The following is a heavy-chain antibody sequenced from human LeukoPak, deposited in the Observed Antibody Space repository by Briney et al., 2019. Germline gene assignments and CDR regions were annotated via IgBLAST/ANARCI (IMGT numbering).Heavy chain of an antibody. Sequence: ASVKVSCKASGYTFTCYYMHWVRQAPGQGLKWMGWINPKSGGTNYEKKFKGRVTMTRDTSISTAYMELSRLRSDDTAVYYCARGPVQLLWFGELSYVFDYWGQGTLVTVSS. CDR2: INPKSGGT. CDR1: GYTFTCYY. D-gene: IGHD3-10*01. J-gene: IGHJ4*02. CDR3: ARGPVQLLWFGELSYVFDY. V-gene: IGHV1-2*02.